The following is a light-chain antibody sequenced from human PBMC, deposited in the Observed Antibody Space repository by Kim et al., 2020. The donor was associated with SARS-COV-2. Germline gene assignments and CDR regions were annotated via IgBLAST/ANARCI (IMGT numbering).Light chain of an antibody. CDR3: QQYNNWPRT. Sequence: VCPGEKATFDWRARQSGIRKFARYQQKPGQAPRLPIYGASTRATGIPARFSGSVSGTECTLTISSLQSEDFAVYYCQQYNNWPRTFGQGTKVVIK. CDR2: GAS. CDR1: QSGIRK. V-gene: IGKV3-15*01. J-gene: IGKJ1*01.